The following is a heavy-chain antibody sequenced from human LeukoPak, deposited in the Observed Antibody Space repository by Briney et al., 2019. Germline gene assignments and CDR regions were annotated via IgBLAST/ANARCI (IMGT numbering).Heavy chain of an antibody. CDR2: IWSDGSNR. D-gene: IGHD4-11*01. Sequence: GTSLRLSCATSGFTFSHYGMHWVRQAPGKGLEWVXXIWSDGSNRYYGDPVKGRFTISRDNFQRTVYLQMNSLRAEDTAVYYCAKDAQRGFDYSNSLDNWGQGTLVTVSS. J-gene: IGHJ4*02. CDR3: AKDAQRGFDYSNSLDN. V-gene: IGHV3-33*06. CDR1: GFTFSHYG.